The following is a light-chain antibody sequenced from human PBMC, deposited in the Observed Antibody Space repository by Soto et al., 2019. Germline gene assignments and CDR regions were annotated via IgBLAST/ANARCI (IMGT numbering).Light chain of an antibody. Sequence: ENVLTQSPCTLSLSPGERATLSCRASQSVGNNLAWYQQRPGQAPTLLISDASTRATGIPDRFSGSRSGTDFTLTINRLEPEDYALYYCQQYGPSLITFGQGTRLEIK. CDR3: QQYGPSLIT. CDR2: DAS. CDR1: QSVGNN. J-gene: IGKJ5*01. V-gene: IGKV3-20*01.